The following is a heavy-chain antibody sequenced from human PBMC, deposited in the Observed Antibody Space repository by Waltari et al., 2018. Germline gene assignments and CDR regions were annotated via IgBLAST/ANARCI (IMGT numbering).Heavy chain of an antibody. CDR3: ARLSGYCDDTGCYGHYAMDV. D-gene: IGHD2-2*01. J-gene: IGHJ6*02. CDR2: FYYPGNI. Sequence: QLQLQESGPGLVKPSETLSLTCPASGGSVSTTRYPWALVRPSPGKGLEWVGTFYYPGNIYYNPSLTSRVTISVDSPQNHLSLRLSSVTAADTAVYYCARLSGYCDDTGCYGHYAMDVWGQGTTVTVSS. CDR1: GGSVSTTRYP. V-gene: IGHV4-39*02.